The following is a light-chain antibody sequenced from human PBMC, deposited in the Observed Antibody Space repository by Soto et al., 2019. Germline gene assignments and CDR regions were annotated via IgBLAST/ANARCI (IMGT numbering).Light chain of an antibody. CDR3: QQADIFPLT. V-gene: IGKV1-12*01. CDR2: ATS. CDR1: QPLGAW. J-gene: IGKJ4*01. Sequence: DIKMTQFPSSVSASVGDRVTITCRASQPLGAWLAWYQQKPGKAPKLLIYATSTLESGVPSRFSGSGSGTEFTLTISSLQAEDFATYYCQQADIFPLTFGGGTRVEIK.